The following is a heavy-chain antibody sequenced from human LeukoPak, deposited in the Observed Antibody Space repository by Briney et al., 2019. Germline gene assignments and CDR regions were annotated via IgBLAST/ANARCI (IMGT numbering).Heavy chain of an antibody. CDR1: GYSFSTYW. D-gene: IGHD3-10*01. CDR2: IYPRDSDT. V-gene: IGHV5-51*01. J-gene: IGHJ4*02. CDR3: ERHTSYGSDF. Sequence: GESLKISCKASGYSFSTYWIGWVRQMPGKGLEWMGIIYPRDSDTRYSLSFQGQVTISADKSISTAYLQWSSLKASDTAMYYCERHTSYGSDFWGQGTLVTVSS.